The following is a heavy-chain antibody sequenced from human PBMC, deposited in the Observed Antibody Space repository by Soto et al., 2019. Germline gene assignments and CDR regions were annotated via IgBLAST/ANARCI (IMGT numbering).Heavy chain of an antibody. D-gene: IGHD3-22*01. CDR3: ARTYYYDSSGQGWFDP. V-gene: IGHV5-51*01. Sequence: LXISCKGSWYSFTSYCIGWVRQMPVKGLEWMGIIYPGDSDTKYSPSFQGQVTISADKSISTAYLQWSSLKASDTAMYYCARTYYYDSSGQGWFDPWGQGTLVTVSS. J-gene: IGHJ5*02. CDR1: WYSFTSYC. CDR2: IYPGDSDT.